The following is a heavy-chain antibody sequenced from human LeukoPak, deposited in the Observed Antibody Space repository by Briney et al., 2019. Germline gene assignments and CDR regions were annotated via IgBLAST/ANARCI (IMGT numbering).Heavy chain of an antibody. CDR2: IGPHSSAT. Sequence: VASVKVSCKSSGFTFTDYYIHWVRPAPGQGLEWMGYIGPHSSATSSPQEFQGRVTMTRDTSMSTAYMELTRLTSDDTAVYYCAREGNGLLSKDFDYWGQGTLVTVSS. CDR3: AREGNGLLSKDFDY. D-gene: IGHD2/OR15-2a*01. J-gene: IGHJ4*02. CDR1: GFTFTDYY. V-gene: IGHV1-2*02.